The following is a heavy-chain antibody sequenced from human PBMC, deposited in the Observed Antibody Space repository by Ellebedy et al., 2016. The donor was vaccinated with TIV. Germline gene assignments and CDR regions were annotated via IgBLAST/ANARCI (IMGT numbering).Heavy chain of an antibody. V-gene: IGHV3-48*04. J-gene: IGHJ4*02. CDR2: ISARSDAK. D-gene: IGHD2-2*01. CDR1: GFAFSQSP. CDR3: ARFGDSSVSCYLDS. Sequence: GESLKISXGGFGFAFSQSPMNWVRQAPGKGLEWVSYISARSDAKDYADSVKGRFSISRDNAKNSLFLQMDNLRVDDTAFYYCARFGDSSVSCYLDSWGQGALVTVSS.